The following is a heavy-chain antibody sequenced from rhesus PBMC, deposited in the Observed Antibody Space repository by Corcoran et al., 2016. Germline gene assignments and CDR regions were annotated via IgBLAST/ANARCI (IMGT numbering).Heavy chain of an antibody. V-gene: IGHV1-111*02. J-gene: IGHJ5-1*01. CDR1: GYTFTDYY. CDR3: ATGGNRFDV. CDR2: FAPETGDV. Sequence: EVQLVQSGAEVKKPGASAKISCKASGYTFTDYYPHWVRPVPGKGIECVGSFAPETGDVKHARNVKDRVTSAGDPSTDTAHIERGSLGSEDTAVYYCATGGNRFDVWGAGVLVTVSS.